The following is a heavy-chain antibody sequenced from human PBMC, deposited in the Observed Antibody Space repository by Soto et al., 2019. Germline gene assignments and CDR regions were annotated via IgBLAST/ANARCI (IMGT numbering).Heavy chain of an antibody. CDR3: ATAGYSSSWYVVAFDI. CDR1: GYTLTELS. J-gene: IGHJ3*02. D-gene: IGHD6-13*01. CDR2: FDPEDGET. V-gene: IGHV1-24*01. Sequence: GASVKVSCKVSGYTLTELSMHWVRQAPGKGLEWMGGFDPEDGETIYAQKFQGRVTMTEDTSTDTAYMGLSSLGSEDTAVYYCATAGYSSSWYVVAFDIWGQGTMVTVSS.